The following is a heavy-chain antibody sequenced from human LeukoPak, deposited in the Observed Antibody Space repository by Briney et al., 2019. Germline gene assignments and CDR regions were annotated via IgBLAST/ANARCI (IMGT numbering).Heavy chain of an antibody. D-gene: IGHD3-22*01. J-gene: IGHJ5*02. Sequence: PSQTLSLTCTVSGDSISSGSPYWSWIRQLPGKGLEWIGYIYYSGSTYYNPSLRSRVSMSVDTSKNQFSLKLNSVTAADRAVYYCARDKIPYDSSAPWGQGTLVTVSS. CDR1: GDSISSGSPY. CDR3: ARDKIPYDSSAP. V-gene: IGHV4-31*03. CDR2: IYYSGST.